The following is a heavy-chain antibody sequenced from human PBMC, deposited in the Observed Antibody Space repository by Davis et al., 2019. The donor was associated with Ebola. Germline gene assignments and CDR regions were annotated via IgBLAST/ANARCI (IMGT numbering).Heavy chain of an antibody. CDR2: ISSSSSTI. Sequence: GESLKISCAASGFTFSSYSMNWVRQAPGKGLEWVSYISSSSSTIYYADSVKGRFTISRDNSKNTLYLQMSSLRAEDTAVYYCAGERGFYGMDVWGQGTTVTVSS. D-gene: IGHD3-16*01. V-gene: IGHV3-48*01. CDR3: AGERGFYGMDV. J-gene: IGHJ6*02. CDR1: GFTFSSYS.